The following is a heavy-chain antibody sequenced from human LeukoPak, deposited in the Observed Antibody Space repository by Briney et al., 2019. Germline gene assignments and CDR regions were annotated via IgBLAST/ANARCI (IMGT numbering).Heavy chain of an antibody. CDR3: AKDSKAAYDFWSGYYYYYYMDV. J-gene: IGHJ6*03. CDR2: IRYDGSNK. D-gene: IGHD3-3*01. Sequence: GGSLRLSCAASGFTFSSYGMHRVRQAPGKGLEWVAFIRYDGSNKYYADSVKGRFTISRDNSKNTLYLQMNSLRAEDTAVYYCAKDSKAAYDFWSGYYYYYYMDVWGKGTTVTVSS. CDR1: GFTFSSYG. V-gene: IGHV3-30*02.